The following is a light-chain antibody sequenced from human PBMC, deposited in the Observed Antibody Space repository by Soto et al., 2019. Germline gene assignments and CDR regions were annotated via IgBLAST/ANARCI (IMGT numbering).Light chain of an antibody. J-gene: IGKJ1*01. Sequence: EIVLTQSPGTLYLSPGERATLSCRASERLSSVYLAWYQQKPGQAPRLLIYDASNRATGIPARFSGSGSGTDFTLTISSLEPEDFAVYYCQQRSNWPKTFGQGTKVDIK. CDR1: ERLSSVY. CDR2: DAS. V-gene: IGKV3-11*01. CDR3: QQRSNWPKT.